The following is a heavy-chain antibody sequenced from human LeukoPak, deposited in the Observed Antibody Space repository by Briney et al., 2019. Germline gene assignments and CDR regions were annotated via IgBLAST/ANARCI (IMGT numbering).Heavy chain of an antibody. CDR2: IIPIFGTA. D-gene: IGHD5-18*01. J-gene: IGHJ4*02. Sequence: GASVKVSCKASGYTFPSYGISWVRQAPGQGLEWMGGIIPIFGTANYAQKFQGRVTITADESTSTAYMELSGLRSEDTAVYYCARDRGWAGYTYGFYYWGQGTLVTVSS. CDR1: GYTFPSYG. CDR3: ARDRGWAGYTYGFYY. V-gene: IGHV1-69*13.